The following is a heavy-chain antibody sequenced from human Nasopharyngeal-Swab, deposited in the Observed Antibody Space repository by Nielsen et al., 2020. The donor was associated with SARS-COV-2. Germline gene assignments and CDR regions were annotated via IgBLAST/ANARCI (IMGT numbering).Heavy chain of an antibody. V-gene: IGHV3-30*02. Sequence: GESLKISCAASGFTFSSYGMHWVRQAPGKGLEWVAFIRYDGSNKYYADSVKGRFTISRDNSKNTLYLQMNSLRAEVTAVYYCAKADPIWEGFDYWGHGTLVTVSS. CDR2: IRYDGSNK. J-gene: IGHJ4*01. CDR3: AKADPIWEGFDY. D-gene: IGHD1-26*01. CDR1: GFTFSSYG.